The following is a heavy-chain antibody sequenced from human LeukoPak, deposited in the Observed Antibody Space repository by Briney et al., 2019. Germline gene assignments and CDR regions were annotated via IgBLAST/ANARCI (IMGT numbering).Heavy chain of an antibody. D-gene: IGHD3-3*01. J-gene: IGHJ3*02. Sequence: GGSLRLSCAASGFTFSSYSMNWVRQAPGKGLEWVSSISSSSSYIYYADSVKGRFTISRDNAKSSLYLQMNSLRAEDTAVYYCARGISVYHAFDIWGQGTMVTVSS. CDR3: ARGISVYHAFDI. V-gene: IGHV3-21*01. CDR2: ISSSSSYI. CDR1: GFTFSSYS.